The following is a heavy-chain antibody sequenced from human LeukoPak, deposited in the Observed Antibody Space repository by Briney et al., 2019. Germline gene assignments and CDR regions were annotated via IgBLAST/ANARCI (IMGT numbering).Heavy chain of an antibody. V-gene: IGHV1-69*06. CDR2: IIPVFGTA. D-gene: IGHD3-22*01. CDR3: ARARLSINMIVVIDTDAFDI. CDR1: GGTFSNYP. J-gene: IGHJ3*02. Sequence: AASVKVSCKPSGGTFSNYPITWVRRAPGQGLEWMGRIIPVFGTATYTQKFQGRVTITADKSTSTVNMELSSLRSEDTAVYFCARARLSINMIVVIDTDAFDIWGQGTMVTVSS.